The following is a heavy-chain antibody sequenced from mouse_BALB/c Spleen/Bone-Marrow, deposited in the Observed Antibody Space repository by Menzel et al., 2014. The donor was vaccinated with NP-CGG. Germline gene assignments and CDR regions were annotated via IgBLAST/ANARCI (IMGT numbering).Heavy chain of an antibody. CDR2: IYPGNSNT. CDR1: GYSFTSYW. D-gene: IGHD5-1*01. V-gene: IGHV1-5*01. Sequence: VQLKQSGTVLARPGASVKMSCKASGYSFTSYWMHWVKQRPGQGLEWIGAIYPGNSNTNYNQKFTGKAKLTAVTSASTGYMELSSMTNEDSAVYYCTVSLTLYYFDYWGQGTTLTVSS. CDR3: TVSLTLYYFDY. J-gene: IGHJ2*01.